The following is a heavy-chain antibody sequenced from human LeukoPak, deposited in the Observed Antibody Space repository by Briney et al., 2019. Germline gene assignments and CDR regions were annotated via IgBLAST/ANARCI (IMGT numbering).Heavy chain of an antibody. CDR1: GFTFSSYG. D-gene: IGHD3-10*01. J-gene: IGHJ6*02. V-gene: IGHV3-30*02. Sequence: GGSLRLSCAASGFTFSSYGMHWVRQAPGKGLEWVAFIRYDGSNKYYADSVKGRFTISRDNSKNTLYLQMNSLRAEDTAVYYCARGGGITMVRGAYYYYGMDVWGQGTTVTVSS. CDR2: IRYDGSNK. CDR3: ARGGGITMVRGAYYYYGMDV.